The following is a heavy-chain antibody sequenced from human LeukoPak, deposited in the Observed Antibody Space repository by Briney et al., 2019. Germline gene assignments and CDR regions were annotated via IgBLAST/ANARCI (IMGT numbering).Heavy chain of an antibody. CDR2: INHSGST. J-gene: IGHJ6*03. CDR3: ARGQDHYYYYMDV. CDR1: VGSFSRYY. V-gene: IGHV4-34*01. Sequence: SETLSLTCAVYVGSFSRYYWSWIRQPPGKGLEWIGEINHSGSTNYNPSLKSRVTISVDTSKNQFSLKLSSVTAADTAVYYCARGQDHYYYYMDVWGKGTTVTVSS.